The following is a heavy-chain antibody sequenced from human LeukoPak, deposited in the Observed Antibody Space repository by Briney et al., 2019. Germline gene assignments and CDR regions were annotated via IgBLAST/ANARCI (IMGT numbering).Heavy chain of an antibody. CDR2: ISSSSGYI. V-gene: IGHV3-21*06. J-gene: IGHJ4*02. CDR1: GFTFTDYN. CDR3: ARVPSDY. Sequence: GGSLRLSCAASGFTFTDYNINWVRQAPGKGLEWVSSISSSSGYIYYADSVKGRFTISRDNAKNSLYLQMNSLRAEDTAVYYCARVPSDYWGQGTLVTVSS.